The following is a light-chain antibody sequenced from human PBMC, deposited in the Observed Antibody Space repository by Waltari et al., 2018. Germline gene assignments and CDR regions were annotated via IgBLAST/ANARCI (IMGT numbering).Light chain of an antibody. CDR3: QTGGHGTWV. V-gene: IGLV4-69*01. CDR1: SGHISNV. Sequence: QLVLTHSRSASASLRASVKLTCTLSSGHISNVIAWLPHHPKKGPRYWMKFNSDGSNSKGDEIPDRFSGSSSGAERDLTISSLQSEDEADYYGQTGGHGTWVFGGGTNLTVL. J-gene: IGLJ3*02. CDR2: FNSDGSN.